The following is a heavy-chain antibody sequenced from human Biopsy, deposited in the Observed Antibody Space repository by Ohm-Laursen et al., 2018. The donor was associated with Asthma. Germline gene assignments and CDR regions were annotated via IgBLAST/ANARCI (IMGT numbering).Heavy chain of an antibody. V-gene: IGHV1-24*01. Sequence: AAVNVSCKISGYSLTDLSMHWVRQAPGQGLEWMGGHDHEEGGTANARRFQGRVTMTEETSTDTAYMELSSLSSDDTAVYYCASDFPKDYVRYNFQFWGQGTLVTVSS. CDR3: ASDFPKDYVRYNFQF. CDR1: GYSLTDLS. J-gene: IGHJ4*02. D-gene: IGHD4-17*01. CDR2: HDHEEGGT.